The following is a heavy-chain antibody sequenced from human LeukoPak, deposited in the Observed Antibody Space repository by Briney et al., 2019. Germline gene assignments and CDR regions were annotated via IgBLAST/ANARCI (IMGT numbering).Heavy chain of an antibody. Sequence: SETLSLTCAVSGGSISSGGYSWSWIRQPPGKGLEWIGYIWHSGNTYYNPSLKSRVTISVDRSRNQFSLSLSSVTAADTAVYYCARDPANTPETWDFDYWSQGALVTVSS. J-gene: IGHJ4*02. CDR1: GGSISSGGYS. V-gene: IGHV4-30-2*01. CDR2: IWHSGNT. CDR3: ARDPANTPETWDFDY.